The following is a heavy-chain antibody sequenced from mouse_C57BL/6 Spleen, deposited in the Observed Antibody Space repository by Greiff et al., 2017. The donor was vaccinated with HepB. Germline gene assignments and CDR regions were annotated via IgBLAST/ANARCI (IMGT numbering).Heavy chain of an antibody. CDR2: INPNNGGT. Sequence: EVQLQQSGPELVKPGASVKIPCKASGYTFTDYNMDWVKQSHGKSLEWIGDINPNNGGTIYNQKFKDKATLTVDKSSSTAYMELRSLTSEDTAVYYCATYDGYFEFAYWGQGTLVTVSA. CDR3: ATYDGYFEFAY. CDR1: GYTFTDYN. J-gene: IGHJ3*01. V-gene: IGHV1-18*01. D-gene: IGHD2-3*01.